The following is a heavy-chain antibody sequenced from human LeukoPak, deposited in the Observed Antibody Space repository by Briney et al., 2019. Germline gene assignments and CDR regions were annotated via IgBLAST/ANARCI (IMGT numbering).Heavy chain of an antibody. CDR1: GGSISSYY. D-gene: IGHD4-17*01. J-gene: IGHJ3*02. V-gene: IGHV4-59*01. CDR2: IYYSGST. CDR3: ARDRTDYAFDI. Sequence: PSETLSLTCTVSGGSISSYYWSWIRQPPGKGLEWIGYIYYSGSTNYNPSLKSRVTISVDTSKNQFSLKLSSVTAADTAVYYCARDRTDYAFDIWGQGTMVTVSS.